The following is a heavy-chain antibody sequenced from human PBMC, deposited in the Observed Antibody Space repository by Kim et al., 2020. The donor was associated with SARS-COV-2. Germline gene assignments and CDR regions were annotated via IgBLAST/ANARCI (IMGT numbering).Heavy chain of an antibody. Sequence: ASVKVSCKASGYTFTGYYMHWVRQAPGQGLEWMGWINPNSGGINYAQRFQGRVTMTRDTSISTAYMELSRLRSDDTAVYYCARGAGVVVTRDAFDIWGQGTKVTVSS. CDR2: INPNSGGI. D-gene: IGHD2-21*02. CDR1: GYTFTGYY. CDR3: ARGAGVVVTRDAFDI. V-gene: IGHV1-2*02. J-gene: IGHJ3*02.